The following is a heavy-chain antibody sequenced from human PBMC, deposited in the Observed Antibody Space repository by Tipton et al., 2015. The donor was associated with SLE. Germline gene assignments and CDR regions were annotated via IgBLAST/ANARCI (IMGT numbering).Heavy chain of an antibody. V-gene: IGHV4-59*11. CDR1: GGSISSHY. D-gene: IGHD3-22*01. CDR3: ARGTYYYDSSGYNLIDY. CDR2: IYYSGST. J-gene: IGHJ4*02. Sequence: TLSLTCTVSGGSISSHYWSWIRQPPGKGLEWIGYIYYSGSTNYNPSLKSRVTISVDTSKNQFSLKVRSVTAADTAVYYCARGTYYYDSSGYNLIDYWGQGTLVTVSS.